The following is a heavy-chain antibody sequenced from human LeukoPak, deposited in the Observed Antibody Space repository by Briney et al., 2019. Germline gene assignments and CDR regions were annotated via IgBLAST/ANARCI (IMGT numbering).Heavy chain of an antibody. V-gene: IGHV4-59*08. CDR2: IYYSGST. CDR3: GRRMVRGVSLLY. D-gene: IGHD3-10*01. J-gene: IGHJ4*02. CDR1: GGSLSSYY. Sequence: SETLSLSCTVYGGSLSSYYSGWIRQPPGEGLEWIGYIYYSGSTNYNPSLKSRVTISVDTSKNLFSLRLVSVTAGDRPEFYCGRRMVRGVSLLYWGERTLFTVSS.